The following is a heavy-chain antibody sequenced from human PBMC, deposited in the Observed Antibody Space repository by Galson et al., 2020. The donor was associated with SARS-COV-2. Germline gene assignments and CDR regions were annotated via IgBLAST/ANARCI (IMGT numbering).Heavy chain of an antibody. V-gene: IGHV3-11*04. CDR2: ISTTGSAD. CDR1: GFTFSDYY. Sequence: NSGGSLRLSCAASGFTFSDYYMTWIRQAPGKGLEWVSYISTTGSADYYADSVKGRFTISRDNAKNSLFLQMNSLSAEDTAVYYCARGHRFVDWSFDEGYFGSWGQGTLVTVSS. J-gene: IGHJ4*02. D-gene: IGHD3-3*01. CDR3: ARGHRFVDWSFDEGYFGS.